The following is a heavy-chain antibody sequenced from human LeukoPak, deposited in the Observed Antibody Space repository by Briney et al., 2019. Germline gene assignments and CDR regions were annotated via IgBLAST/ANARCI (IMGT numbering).Heavy chain of an antibody. V-gene: IGHV4-59*01. CDR3: ASNYYDSSGYYYYFDY. Sequence: PLETLSLTCTVSGGSISSYYWSWIRQPPGKGLEWIGYIYYSGSTNYNPSLKSRVTISVDTSKNQFSLKLSSVTAADTAVYYCASNYYDSSGYYYYFDYWGQGTLVTVSS. CDR1: GGSISSYY. J-gene: IGHJ4*02. D-gene: IGHD3-22*01. CDR2: IYYSGST.